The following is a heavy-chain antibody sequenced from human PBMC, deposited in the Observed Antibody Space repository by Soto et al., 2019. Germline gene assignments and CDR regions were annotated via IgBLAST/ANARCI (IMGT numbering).Heavy chain of an antibody. V-gene: IGHV3-21*04. J-gene: IGHJ4*02. CDR1: GFTFGHYT. Sequence: PGGSLRLSCAASGFTFGHYTMNWVRQAPGQGLQWVSSITMSSTYIYYADSVRGRFTISRDNAKDSLYLHMNSLRAEDTAVYYCAKAISGYNAPLDHWGQGTRVTVSS. CDR2: ITMSSTYI. CDR3: AKAISGYNAPLDH. D-gene: IGHD5-12*01.